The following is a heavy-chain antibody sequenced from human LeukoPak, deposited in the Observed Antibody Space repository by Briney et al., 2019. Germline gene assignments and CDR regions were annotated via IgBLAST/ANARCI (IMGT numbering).Heavy chain of an antibody. V-gene: IGHV4-31*03. Sequence: SETRSLACTVSGGSISSGGYYWSWIRQHPGKGLEWIGYIYYSGSTYYNPSLKSRVTISVDTSKNQFSLKLSSVTAADTAVYYCARVLVGATGVPYFDYWGQGTLVTVSS. J-gene: IGHJ4*02. CDR2: IYYSGST. D-gene: IGHD1-26*01. CDR1: GGSISSGGYY. CDR3: ARVLVGATGVPYFDY.